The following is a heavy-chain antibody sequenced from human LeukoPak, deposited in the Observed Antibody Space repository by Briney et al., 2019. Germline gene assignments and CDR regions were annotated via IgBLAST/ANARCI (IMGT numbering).Heavy chain of an antibody. CDR1: RSTFKTYD. D-gene: IGHD2-8*02. CDR3: ARGVLGYYYYYMDL. J-gene: IGHJ6*03. CDR2: MNPKSGDT. Sequence: GASVKVSCKASRSTFKTYDIIWVRQVSGQGLEWMGWMNPKSGDTVCAETFQARVTMTRNISMNTAYMELSNLKSEDTAIYYCARGVLGYYYYYMDLWGEGTTVTVSS. V-gene: IGHV1-8*01.